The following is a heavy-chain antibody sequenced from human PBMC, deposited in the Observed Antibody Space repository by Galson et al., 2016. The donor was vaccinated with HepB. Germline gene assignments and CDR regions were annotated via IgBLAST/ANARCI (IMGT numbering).Heavy chain of an antibody. D-gene: IGHD4-17*01. CDR3: ARVMPDFGYYRGIDH. CDR2: ISSSSISI. Sequence: SLRLSCAASGFNFNNYNMNWVRQAPGKGLEWVSFISSSSISIFYADSVKGRFTTSRDNGKNSLYLHMNSLRDEDTAVYYCARVMPDFGYYRGIDHWGQGTLVTVSS. CDR1: GFNFNNYN. J-gene: IGHJ4*02. V-gene: IGHV3-48*02.